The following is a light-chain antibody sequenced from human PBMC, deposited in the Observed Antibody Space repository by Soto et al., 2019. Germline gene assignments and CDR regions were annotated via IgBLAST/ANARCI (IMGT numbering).Light chain of an antibody. CDR2: DTS. J-gene: IGKJ1*01. CDR3: QQYGSSPAT. V-gene: IGKV3D-15*02. Sequence: LTQSPATLSLSPGERAPLSCRASQSISSYFAWYQQKPGQAPRLLIYDTSTRATGIPARFSGSGSGTEFTLTISSLQSEDFAVYYCQQYGSSPATFGQGTKVDIK. CDR1: QSISSY.